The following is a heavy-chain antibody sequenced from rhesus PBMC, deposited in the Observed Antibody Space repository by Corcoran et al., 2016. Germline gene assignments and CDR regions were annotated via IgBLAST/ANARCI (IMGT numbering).Heavy chain of an antibody. Sequence: QVQLQESGPGLVKPSETLSLTCAVSGGSISSRNWWRWIRQSPGKGLELIGYIYGGSGSTSYNPSLQSRVTISTDTSKNQFSLKLSSVTAADTAVYYCARRGYSYSFDYWGQGVLVTVSS. CDR2: IYGGSGST. CDR3: ARRGYSYSFDY. D-gene: IGHD5-12*01. V-gene: IGHV4S7*01. J-gene: IGHJ4*01. CDR1: GGSISSRNW.